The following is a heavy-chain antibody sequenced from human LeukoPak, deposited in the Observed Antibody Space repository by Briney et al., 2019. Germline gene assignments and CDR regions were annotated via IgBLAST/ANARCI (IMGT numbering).Heavy chain of an antibody. J-gene: IGHJ6*02. CDR3: ARVTCSGGSCYHYGMDV. Sequence: GASVKVSCKASGYTFTSYYMHWVRQAPGQGLEWMGIINPSGGSTSYALKFQGRVTMTRDTSTSTVYMELSSLRSEDTAVYYCARVTCSGGSCYHYGMDVWGQGTTVTVSS. CDR2: INPSGGST. D-gene: IGHD2-15*01. V-gene: IGHV1-46*01. CDR1: GYTFTSYY.